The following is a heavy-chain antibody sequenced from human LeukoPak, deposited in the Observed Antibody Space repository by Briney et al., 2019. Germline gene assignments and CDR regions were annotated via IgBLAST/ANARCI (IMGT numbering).Heavy chain of an antibody. D-gene: IGHD2-21*02. V-gene: IGHV4-4*07. CDR2: IYTSGST. CDR3: ARLPTSYCSGDCYGKAFDI. Sequence: AETLSLTCIVSGGSISNYYWSWIRQLAGKGLECIGRIYTSGSTNYNPSLKSRVTMSVDTSKNQFSLKLTSVSAADTAVYYCARLPTSYCSGDCYGKAFDIWGQGTMVTVSS. J-gene: IGHJ3*02. CDR1: GGSISNYY.